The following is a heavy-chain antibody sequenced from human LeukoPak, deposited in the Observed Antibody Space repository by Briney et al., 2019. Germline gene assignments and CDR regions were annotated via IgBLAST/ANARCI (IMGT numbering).Heavy chain of an antibody. V-gene: IGHV1-2*02. Sequence: ASVKVSCKASGYTFTGYYMHWVRQAPGQGLEWMGWINPNSGGTNYAQKLQGRVTMTTDTSTSTAYMNLRSLRSDDTAVYYCAREDCSGGSCYSLSLTPVFHVFDIWGQGTMVTVSS. J-gene: IGHJ3*02. CDR2: INPNSGGT. CDR3: AREDCSGGSCYSLSLTPVFHVFDI. CDR1: GYTFTGYY. D-gene: IGHD2-15*01.